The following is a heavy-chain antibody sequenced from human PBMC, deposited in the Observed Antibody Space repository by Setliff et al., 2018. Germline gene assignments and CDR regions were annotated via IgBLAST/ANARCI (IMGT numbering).Heavy chain of an antibody. J-gene: IGHJ4*02. D-gene: IGHD6-19*01. Sequence: PGGSLRLSCAASGFSFSSYGMHWVRQDPGKGLEWVAFIWSDGTNKYYADSVKGRFTISKDNSKNTLYLQMNSLRTEDTAVYYCARASLGQWLADIDYWGQGTLVTVSS. CDR2: IWSDGTNK. V-gene: IGHV3-30*02. CDR3: ARASLGQWLADIDY. CDR1: GFSFSSYG.